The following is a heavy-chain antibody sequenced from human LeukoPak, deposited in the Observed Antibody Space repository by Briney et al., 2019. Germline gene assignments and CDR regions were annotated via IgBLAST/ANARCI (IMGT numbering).Heavy chain of an antibody. D-gene: IGHD3-3*01. CDR3: ARQTRFLEWLPTKWYDP. CDR1: GGSISSSSYY. V-gene: IGHV4-39*01. J-gene: IGHJ5*02. Sequence: SETLSLTCTVSGGSISSSSYYWGWIRQPPGKGLEWTGSIYYSASTYYNPSLKSRVTIFVDTSKNQFSLKLSSVTAADTAVYYCARQTRFLEWLPTKWYDPWGQGTLVTVSS. CDR2: IYYSAST.